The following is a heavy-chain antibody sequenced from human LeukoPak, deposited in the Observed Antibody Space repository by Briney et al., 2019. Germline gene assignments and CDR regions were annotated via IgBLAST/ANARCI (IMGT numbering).Heavy chain of an antibody. CDR2: ISAYNGNT. CDR3: ARDFDYDFWSGYYGEPRNWFDP. V-gene: IGHV1-18*01. Sequence: ASVKVSCKASGYTFTSYDISWVRQAPGQGLEWMGWISAYNGNTNYAQKLQGRVTMTTDTSTSTAYMELRSLRSDDTAVYYCARDFDYDFWSGYYGEPRNWFDPWGQGTLVTVSS. CDR1: GYTFTSYD. D-gene: IGHD3-3*01. J-gene: IGHJ5*02.